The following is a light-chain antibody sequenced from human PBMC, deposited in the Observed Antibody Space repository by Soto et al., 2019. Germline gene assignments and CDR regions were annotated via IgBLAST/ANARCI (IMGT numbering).Light chain of an antibody. CDR2: DDS. V-gene: IGLV3-21*02. CDR3: QVWDSTSDHYV. Sequence: SYELTQPPSMSVAPGQTARITWGGNNIGSKSVHWYQQKPGQAPVVVVYDDSDRPSGISERFSGSNSGNTATLTLSRVEAGDEADYYCQVWDSTSDHYVFGTGTKVTVL. CDR1: NIGSKS. J-gene: IGLJ1*01.